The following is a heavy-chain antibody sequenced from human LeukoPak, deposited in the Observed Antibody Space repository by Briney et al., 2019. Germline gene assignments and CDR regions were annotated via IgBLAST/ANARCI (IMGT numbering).Heavy chain of an antibody. V-gene: IGHV3-23*01. D-gene: IGHD2-8*01. CDR1: GFMFTSYA. J-gene: IGHJ4*02. Sequence: PGGSLRLSCAGSGFMFTSYALSWVRQAPGKGLEWVATVSSIGDNTHYADSVKGRFTISRDNSKNMVFLQMTSLRVEDTAVYYCAKVPSNGGNSDDFWGQGTQVTVSS. CDR3: AKVPSNGGNSDDF. CDR2: VSSIGDNT.